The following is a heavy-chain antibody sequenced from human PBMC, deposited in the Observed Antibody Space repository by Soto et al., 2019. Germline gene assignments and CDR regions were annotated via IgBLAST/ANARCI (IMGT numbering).Heavy chain of an antibody. CDR1: GLIFRTYS. D-gene: IGHD2-15*01. CDR3: ARDAVVVEPWSFSI. V-gene: IGHV3-21*01. J-gene: IGHJ3*02. CDR2: VTRDSEST. Sequence: EAQLVESGGGLVKPGGSLRLSCAASGLIFRTYSMNWVRQAPGKGLEWVSSVTRDSESTFYADSVRGRFTISRDNVRSIVYLQMNSLRAEDTAVYYCARDAVVVEPWSFSIWCKGTMVSVS.